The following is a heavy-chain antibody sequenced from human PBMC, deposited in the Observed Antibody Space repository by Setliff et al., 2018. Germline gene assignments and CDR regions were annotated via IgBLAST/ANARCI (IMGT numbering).Heavy chain of an antibody. CDR1: GFTFSSYG. J-gene: IGHJ4*02. D-gene: IGHD5-12*01. CDR2: ISYDGSNK. V-gene: IGHV3-30*18. CDR3: AKDREDIVATVLTY. Sequence: GGSLRLSCAASGFTFSSYGMHWVRQAPGKGLEWVAVISYDGSNKYYADSVKGRFTISRDNSKNTLYLQMNSLRAEDTAVYYCAKDREDIVATVLTYWGQGTLVTVS.